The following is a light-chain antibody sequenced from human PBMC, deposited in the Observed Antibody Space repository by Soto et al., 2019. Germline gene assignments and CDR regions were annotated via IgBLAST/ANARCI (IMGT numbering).Light chain of an antibody. J-gene: IGLJ1*01. CDR1: SSDVGGYNY. CDR3: TSYTSRQTYV. CDR2: EVS. Sequence: QSVLTQPASVSASPGQSITISCTGGSSDVGGYNYVSWYQQHPGKAPKLMIYEVSNRPSDISSRFSGSKSGNTASLTISGRQAEDEADYYCTSYTSRQTYVFGTGTKLTVL. V-gene: IGLV2-14*01.